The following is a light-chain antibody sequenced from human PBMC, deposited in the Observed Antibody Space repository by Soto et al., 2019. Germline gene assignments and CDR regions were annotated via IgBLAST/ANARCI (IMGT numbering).Light chain of an antibody. Sequence: EIVLTQSPGTLSLSPGERATLSRRASQSISSNYLAWYQQTPGQAPRLLIYGASHRATGIPDRFSGSGSGTDFTLTISRLEPEDFAVYYCQQFGGSPPITFGQGTRLDIK. CDR3: QQFGGSPPIT. J-gene: IGKJ5*01. V-gene: IGKV3-20*01. CDR2: GAS. CDR1: QSISSNY.